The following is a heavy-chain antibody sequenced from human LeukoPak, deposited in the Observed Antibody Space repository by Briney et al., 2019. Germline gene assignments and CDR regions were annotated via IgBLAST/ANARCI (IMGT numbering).Heavy chain of an antibody. Sequence: SETLSLTCAVYGGSFSTYYWSWIRQSPGKGLEWIAEINHRGDTNYNPSVKSRVTISVDTYKNQFSLKVNSLTSPDTAVYYCARGPTISETGYFDYWGQGTLVTVSS. V-gene: IGHV4-34*01. CDR2: INHRGDT. J-gene: IGHJ4*03. CDR1: GGSFSTYY. CDR3: ARGPTISETGYFDY. D-gene: IGHD1-1*01.